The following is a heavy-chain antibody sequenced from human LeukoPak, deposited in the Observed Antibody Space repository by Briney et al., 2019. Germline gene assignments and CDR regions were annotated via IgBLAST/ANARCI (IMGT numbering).Heavy chain of an antibody. D-gene: IGHD2-2*01. Sequence: SETLSLTCTVSGGSISSYYWSWIRQPPGKGLEWIGYIYTSGSTNYNPSLKSRVTISVDTSKNQFSLKLSSVTAADTAVYYCARVVPAAMEGYYYYYMDVWAKGPRSPSP. J-gene: IGHJ6*03. CDR2: IYTSGST. V-gene: IGHV4-4*09. CDR3: ARVVPAAMEGYYYYYMDV. CDR1: GGSISSYY.